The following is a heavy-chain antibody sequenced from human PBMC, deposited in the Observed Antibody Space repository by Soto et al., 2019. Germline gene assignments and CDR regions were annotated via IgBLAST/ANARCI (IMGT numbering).Heavy chain of an antibody. V-gene: IGHV3-7*01. J-gene: IGHJ5*01. D-gene: IGHD1-26*01. CDR2: IKEDGSEK. CDR3: ARDRVRATTSWFDS. Sequence: GGSLILSCAASGFTFSSYSMNWVRQAPGKGLEWVANIKEDGSEKYYVDSVKGRFTISRDNAKNSVFLQMTSLRAEDTAVYFCARDRVRATTSWFDSWGQGALVTVSS. CDR1: GFTFSSYS.